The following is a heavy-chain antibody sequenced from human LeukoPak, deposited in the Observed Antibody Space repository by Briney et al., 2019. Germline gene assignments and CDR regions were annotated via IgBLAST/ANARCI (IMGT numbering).Heavy chain of an antibody. CDR3: ARDQTRFGELSGFDY. V-gene: IGHV1-69*13. J-gene: IGHJ4*02. Sequence: SVKVSCKASGGTFSSYAISWVRQAPGQGLEWMGGIIPIFGTANYAQKFQGRVTITADESTSTAYMELSSLRSEDTAVYYCARDQTRFGELSGFDYWGQGTLVTVSS. CDR2: IIPIFGTA. D-gene: IGHD3-10*01. CDR1: GGTFSSYA.